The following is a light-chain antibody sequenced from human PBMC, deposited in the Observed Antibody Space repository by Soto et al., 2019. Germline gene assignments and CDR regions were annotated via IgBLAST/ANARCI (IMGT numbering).Light chain of an antibody. CDR3: QQYNNWPPWT. Sequence: EIVMTQSPATLSVSPGERATLSCRASQSVSSNLAWYQHKPGQAPRLLIDGASTRATGIPARFSGSGSGTEFTLTISSLQSEDFAVYSCQQYNNWPPWTFGQGTKVEIK. J-gene: IGKJ1*01. CDR2: GAS. CDR1: QSVSSN. V-gene: IGKV3-15*01.